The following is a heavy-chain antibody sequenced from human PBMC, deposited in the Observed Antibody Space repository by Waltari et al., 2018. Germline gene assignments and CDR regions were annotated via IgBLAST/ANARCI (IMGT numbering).Heavy chain of an antibody. Sequence: VQLLESGGGLVQPGGSLRLSCAASGFTFSSYAMSWVRQAPGKGLEWVSSINSGGFSTDYADSVKGRFTISRDNSKTTLYLQMNSLRVDDTAVYYCARGWQQLGYWGQGTLVTVSS. CDR3: ARGWQQLGY. CDR1: GFTFSSYA. J-gene: IGHJ4*02. V-gene: IGHV3-23*01. D-gene: IGHD6-13*01. CDR2: INSGGFST.